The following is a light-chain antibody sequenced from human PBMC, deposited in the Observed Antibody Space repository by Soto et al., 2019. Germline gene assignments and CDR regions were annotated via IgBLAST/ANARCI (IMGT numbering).Light chain of an antibody. CDR3: VTWDSNTRV. CDR2: LEGSGSY. V-gene: IGLV4-60*02. J-gene: IGLJ2*01. CDR1: SGHSSYI. Sequence: QLVLTQSSSASASLGSSVKLTCTLSSGHSSYIIAWHHQQPGKAPRYLMKLEGSGSYNKGSGVPDRFSGSSSGADRYLTISNLQFEDEANYYCVTWDSNTRVFGGGTKLTVL.